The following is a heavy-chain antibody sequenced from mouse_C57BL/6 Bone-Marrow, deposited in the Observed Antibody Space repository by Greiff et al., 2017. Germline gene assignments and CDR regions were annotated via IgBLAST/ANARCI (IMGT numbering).Heavy chain of an antibody. V-gene: IGHV1-85*01. CDR3: ARDYGSSYWYFDV. Sequence: QVQLQQSGPDLVKPGASVKLSCTASGFTFTSYDINWVQQRPGKGLEWVGCIYPRDGSTKYNDKFKGKATLTVDTSSSTAYMARHSLTSEDPAVYFCARDYGSSYWYFDVWGKGTTVTVSS. D-gene: IGHD1-1*01. J-gene: IGHJ1*03. CDR2: IYPRDGST. CDR1: GFTFTSYD.